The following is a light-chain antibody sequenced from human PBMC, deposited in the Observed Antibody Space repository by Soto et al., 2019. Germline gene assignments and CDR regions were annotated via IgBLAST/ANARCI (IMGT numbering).Light chain of an antibody. V-gene: IGKV1-39*01. CDR1: QSITIY. J-gene: IGKJ1*01. CDR2: GAS. CDR3: QQSYSTLWT. Sequence: DLQMTQSPSSLSASVGDRVTITCRASQSITIYLNWYQQKPGEAPNLLIFGASTLQSGVPSRFSGSGSGTDFTLTISSLRPEDFATYYCQQSYSTLWTFGQGTKVDIK.